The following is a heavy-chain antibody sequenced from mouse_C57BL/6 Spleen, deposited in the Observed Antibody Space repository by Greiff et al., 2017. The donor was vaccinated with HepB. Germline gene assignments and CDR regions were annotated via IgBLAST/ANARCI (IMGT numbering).Heavy chain of an antibody. CDR1: GFTFSDYG. D-gene: IGHD1-1*01. Sequence: EVQVVESGGGLVKPGGSLKLSCAASGFTFSDYGMHWVRQAPEKGLEWVAYISSGSSTIYYADTVKGRFTISRDNAKNTLFLQMTSLRSEDTAMYYCARPTTVVATDAMDYWGQGTSVTVSS. J-gene: IGHJ4*01. CDR3: ARPTTVVATDAMDY. V-gene: IGHV5-17*01. CDR2: ISSGSSTI.